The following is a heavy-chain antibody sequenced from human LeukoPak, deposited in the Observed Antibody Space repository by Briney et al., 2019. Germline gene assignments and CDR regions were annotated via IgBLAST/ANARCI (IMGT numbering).Heavy chain of an antibody. V-gene: IGHV4-39*07. CDR3: ARGGYSGYEYFDY. D-gene: IGHD5-12*01. CDR1: GGSISSSSYY. Sequence: SETLSLTCTVSGGSISSSSYYWGWIRQPPGKGLEWIGSIYYSGSTYYNPSLKSRVTISVDTSKNQFSLKLSSVTAADTAVYYCARGGYSGYEYFDYWGQGTLVTVSS. CDR2: IYYSGST. J-gene: IGHJ4*02.